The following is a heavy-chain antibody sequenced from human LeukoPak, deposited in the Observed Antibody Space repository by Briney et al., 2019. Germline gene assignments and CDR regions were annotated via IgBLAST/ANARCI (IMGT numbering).Heavy chain of an antibody. Sequence: GGSLRLSCAASGFTLSAYAINWVRQAPGKGLEWVSVISGRDTSTYYADSVKGRFTISRDNSKDTLYLEMNGLRAEDMAIYYCAKSPYTNTWDYFDYWGQGTLVTVSS. CDR2: ISGRDTST. D-gene: IGHD2-8*01. CDR3: AKSPYTNTWDYFDY. V-gene: IGHV3-23*01. CDR1: GFTLSAYA. J-gene: IGHJ4*02.